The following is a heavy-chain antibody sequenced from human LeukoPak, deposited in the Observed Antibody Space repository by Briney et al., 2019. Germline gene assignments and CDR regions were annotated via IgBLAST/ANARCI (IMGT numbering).Heavy chain of an antibody. CDR3: ARLYGSGSANWFDP. CDR1: GGSICSGGYS. CDR2: IYHSGST. Sequence: SETLSLTCAVSGGSICSGGYSWSWIRQPPGKGLEWIGYIYHSGSTYYNPSLKSRVTISVDRSKNQFSLKLSSVTAADTAVYYCARLYGSGSANWFDPWGQGTLVTVSS. D-gene: IGHD3-10*01. J-gene: IGHJ5*02. V-gene: IGHV4-30-2*01.